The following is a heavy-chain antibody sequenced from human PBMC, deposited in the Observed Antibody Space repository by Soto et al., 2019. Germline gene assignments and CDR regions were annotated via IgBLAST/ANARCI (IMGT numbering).Heavy chain of an antibody. CDR1: GGSISSYY. Sequence: SETLSLTCTVSGGSISSYYWSWIRQPPGKGLEWIGYIYYGGSTNYNPSLKSRVTISVDTSKNQFSLKLSSVTAADTAVYYCATLLPRDYYGSGGRNWYFDLWGRGTLVTVSS. V-gene: IGHV4-59*08. CDR3: ATLLPRDYYGSGGRNWYFDL. D-gene: IGHD3-10*01. J-gene: IGHJ2*01. CDR2: IYYGGST.